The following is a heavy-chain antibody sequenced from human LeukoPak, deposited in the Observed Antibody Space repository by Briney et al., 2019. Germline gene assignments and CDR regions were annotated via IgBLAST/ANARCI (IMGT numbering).Heavy chain of an antibody. J-gene: IGHJ6*03. CDR3: ATVMGKAPYYYYYMDV. Sequence: ASVKVSCKVSGYTLTELSMHWVRQAPGKGLEWMGGFDPEDGETIYAQKFQGRVTMTEDTSTDTAYMELSSLRSEDTAVYYCATVMGKAPYYYYYMDVWGKGTTVTISS. V-gene: IGHV1-24*01. CDR2: FDPEDGET. CDR1: GYTLTELS. D-gene: IGHD7-27*01.